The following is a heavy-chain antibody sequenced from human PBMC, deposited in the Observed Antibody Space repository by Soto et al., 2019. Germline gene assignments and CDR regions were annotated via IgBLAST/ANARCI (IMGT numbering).Heavy chain of an antibody. Sequence: SETLSLTCTVSGGSISSSSYYWGWIRQPAGKGLEWIGSIYYSGSTYYNPSLKSRVTISVDTSKNQFSLKLSSVTAADTAVYYCARQGYCSSTSCQDLYYYYYYMDVWGKGTTVTVSS. D-gene: IGHD2-2*01. CDR2: IYYSGST. V-gene: IGHV4-39*01. CDR3: ARQGYCSSTSCQDLYYYYYYMDV. J-gene: IGHJ6*03. CDR1: GGSISSSSYY.